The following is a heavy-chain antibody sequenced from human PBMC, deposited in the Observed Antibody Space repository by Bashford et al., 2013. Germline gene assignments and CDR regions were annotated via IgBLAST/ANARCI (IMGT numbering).Heavy chain of an antibody. CDR2: IWYDGSNE. CDR3: AREVGKY. CDR1: GFTFSGFG. D-gene: IGHD1-26*01. V-gene: IGHV3-33*01. J-gene: IGHJ4*02. Sequence: GGSLRLSCVASGFTFSGFGIHWVRQAPGKGLEWVAVIWYDGSNENYADSVKGRFTISRDNSKNTLYLQMNSLRAEDTAVYYCAREVGKYWGQGTLVTVSS.